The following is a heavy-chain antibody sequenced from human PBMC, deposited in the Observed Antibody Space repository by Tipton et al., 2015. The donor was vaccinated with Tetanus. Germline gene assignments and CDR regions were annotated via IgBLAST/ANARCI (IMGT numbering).Heavy chain of an antibody. V-gene: IGHV5-51*01. CDR3: ARHALLGPFWSGYPFTFDI. D-gene: IGHD3-3*01. CDR2: IYPGDSDT. CDR1: GYSFTSYW. Sequence: QLVQSGAEVKKPGESLKISCKGSGYSFTSYWIGWVRQMPGKGLEWMGIIYPGDSDTRYSPSFQGQVTISADKSISTAYLQWSSLKASDTAMYYCARHALLGPFWSGYPFTFDIWGQGTMVTVSS. J-gene: IGHJ3*02.